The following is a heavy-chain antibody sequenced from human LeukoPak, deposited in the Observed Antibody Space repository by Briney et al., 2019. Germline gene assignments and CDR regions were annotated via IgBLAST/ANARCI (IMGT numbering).Heavy chain of an antibody. CDR2: ISSSRNFT. CDR1: GFTFGDYA. CDR3: AKAALVRGVLRSHFDY. Sequence: GGSLRLSCTAPGFTFGDYAMTWVRQAQGKGLGWVSSISSSRNFTHYADSVKGRFTISRDNSKKTLYLQLSSLRAEDTAVYYCAKAALVRGVLRSHFDYWGQGSLVTVSS. D-gene: IGHD3-10*01. V-gene: IGHV3-23*01. J-gene: IGHJ4*02.